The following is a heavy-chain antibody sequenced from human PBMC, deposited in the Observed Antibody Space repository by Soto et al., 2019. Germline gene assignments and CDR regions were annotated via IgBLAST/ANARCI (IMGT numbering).Heavy chain of an antibody. CDR2: ISYDGSNK. V-gene: IGHV3-30*18. CDR1: GFTFSSYG. CDR3: AKDWGITILGYFQH. Sequence: VQLVESGGGVVQPGRSLRLSCAASGFTFSSYGMHWVRQAPGKGLEWVAVISYDGSNKYYADSVKGRFTISRDNSKNTLYLQMNSLRAEDTAVYYCAKDWGITILGYFQHWGQGTLVTVSS. J-gene: IGHJ1*01. D-gene: IGHD3-3*01.